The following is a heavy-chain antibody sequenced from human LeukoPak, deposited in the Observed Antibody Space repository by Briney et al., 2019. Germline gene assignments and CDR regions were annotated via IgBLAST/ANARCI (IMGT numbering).Heavy chain of an antibody. CDR2: INHSGSP. D-gene: IGHD1-26*01. CDR3: AKWVGARAYFQH. CDR1: GAPFNDYY. V-gene: IGHV4-34*01. J-gene: IGHJ1*01. Sequence: SETLSLTCAVSGAPFNDYYWGWIRQPLGKGLEWIGEINHSGSPNYSPSLKSRVTISVDTSKNQFSLKLSSVTAADTAVYYCAKWVGARAYFQHWGQGTLVTVSS.